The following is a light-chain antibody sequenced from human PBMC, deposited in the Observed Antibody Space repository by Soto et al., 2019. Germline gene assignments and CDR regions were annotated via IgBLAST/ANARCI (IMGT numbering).Light chain of an antibody. CDR1: SGHSSYA. J-gene: IGLJ3*02. V-gene: IGLV4-69*01. CDR2: LNSDGSH. Sequence: QPVLTQSPSASASLGASVKLTCTLSSGHSSYAIAWHQQQPEKGPRYLMKLNSDGSHSKGDGIPDRFSGSSSGAERYLTISRLQSEDEADYYWQTWGTGPWVFGGGTKLTVL. CDR3: QTWGTGPWV.